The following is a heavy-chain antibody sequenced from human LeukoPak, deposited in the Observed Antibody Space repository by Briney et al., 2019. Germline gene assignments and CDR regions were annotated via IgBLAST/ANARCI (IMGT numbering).Heavy chain of an antibody. CDR3: ARGMDSSGYSIVDY. J-gene: IGHJ4*02. CDR2: ISGSGGST. V-gene: IGHV3-23*01. CDR1: GFTFSSYA. D-gene: IGHD3-22*01. Sequence: GGSLRLSCAASGFTFSSYAMSWVRQAPGKGLEWVSAISGSGGSTYYADSVKGRFTISRDNSKNTLYLQMNGLRAEDTAVYYCARGMDSSGYSIVDYWGQGTLVTVSS.